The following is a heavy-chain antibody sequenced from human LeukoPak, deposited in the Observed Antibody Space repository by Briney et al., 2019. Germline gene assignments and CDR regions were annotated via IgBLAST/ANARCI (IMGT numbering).Heavy chain of an antibody. CDR3: ARDRSLWDHYFDY. CDR2: IWYDGSNK. J-gene: IGHJ4*02. CDR1: GFTFSSYW. D-gene: IGHD3-10*01. V-gene: IGHV3-33*08. Sequence: GGSLRLSCAASGFTFSSYWMSWVRQAPGKGLEWVAVIWYDGSNKYYADSVKGRFTISRDNSKNTLYLQMNSLRAEDTAVYYCARDRSLWDHYFDYWGQGTLVTVSS.